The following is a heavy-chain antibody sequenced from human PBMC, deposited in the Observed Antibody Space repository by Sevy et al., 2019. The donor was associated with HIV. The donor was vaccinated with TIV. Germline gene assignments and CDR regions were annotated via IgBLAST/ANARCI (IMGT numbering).Heavy chain of an antibody. CDR1: GFTFSKYS. Sequence: GGSLRLSCAASGFTFSKYSMSWVRQAPGKGLEWVSFIQYDGSHKYYTDSVKGRLTISRDNSKNTLYLQMNSLRAEDTAVYYCVKEGGVTGTGGDCWGQGTLVTVSS. CDR2: IQYDGSHK. D-gene: IGHD1-1*01. J-gene: IGHJ4*02. V-gene: IGHV3-30*02. CDR3: VKEGGVTGTGGDC.